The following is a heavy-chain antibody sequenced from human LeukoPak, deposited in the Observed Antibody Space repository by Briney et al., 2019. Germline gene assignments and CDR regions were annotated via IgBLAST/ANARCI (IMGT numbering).Heavy chain of an antibody. V-gene: IGHV1-18*01. Sequence: ASVKVSCKASGYTFTNYGISWVRQAPGQGLEWMGWISAYNGNTNYAQKFQGRVTMTTDTSTSTGYMELRSLRSDDTAVYYCARSGTVTLYYFDYWGQGTLVTVSS. CDR3: ARSGTVTLYYFDY. J-gene: IGHJ4*02. CDR2: ISAYNGNT. D-gene: IGHD4-11*01. CDR1: GYTFTNYG.